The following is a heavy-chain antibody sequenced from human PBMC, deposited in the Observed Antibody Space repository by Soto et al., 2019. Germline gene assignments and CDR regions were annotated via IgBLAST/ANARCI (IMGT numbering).Heavy chain of an antibody. CDR1: GFSLSNARMG. V-gene: IGHV2-26*01. J-gene: IGHJ4*02. D-gene: IGHD6-19*01. Sequence: GSGPTLVNPTETLTLTCTVSGFSLSNARMGVSWIRQPPGKALEWLAHIFSNDEKSYSTSLKSRLTISKDTSKSQVVLTMTNMDPVDTATYYCARIRTPIAPLYSSGWLFDYWGQGTLVTVPQ. CDR2: IFSNDEK. CDR3: ARIRTPIAPLYSSGWLFDY.